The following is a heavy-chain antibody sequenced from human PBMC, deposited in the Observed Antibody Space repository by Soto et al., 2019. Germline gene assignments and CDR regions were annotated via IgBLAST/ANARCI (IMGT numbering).Heavy chain of an antibody. CDR2: INAGNGNT. D-gene: IGHD3-3*01. J-gene: IGHJ5*02. CDR3: AREGPTYYDFWSGYYRRHNWFDP. Sequence: GASVKVSCKASGYTFTSYAMHWVRQAPGQRLEWMGWINAGNGNTKYSQKLQGRVTITRDTSASTAYMELSSLRSEDTAVYYCAREGPTYYDFWSGYYRRHNWFDPWGQGTLVTVSS. CDR1: GYTFTSYA. V-gene: IGHV1-3*01.